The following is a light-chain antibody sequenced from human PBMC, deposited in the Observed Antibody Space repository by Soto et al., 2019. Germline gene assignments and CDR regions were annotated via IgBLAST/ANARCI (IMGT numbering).Light chain of an antibody. CDR1: QGISEY. CDR3: HSYNSIPRT. V-gene: IGKV1-27*01. CDR2: GAS. J-gene: IGKJ1*01. Sequence: DIQMAQSPSSLSASIGDRVTITCRASQGISEYLAWYQQRPGNAPNLLIYGASILQSGVPSRFSGSGSGTHFTLTISSLQPEDVATYYRHSYNSIPRTFGQGTTVEIK.